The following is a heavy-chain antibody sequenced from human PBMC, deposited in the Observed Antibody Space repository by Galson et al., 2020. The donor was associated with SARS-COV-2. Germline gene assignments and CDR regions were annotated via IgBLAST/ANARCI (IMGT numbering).Heavy chain of an antibody. Sequence: SGPTLVKPTQTLTLTCTFSGFSLSTSGVGVGWIRQPPGKALEWLALIYWDDDKRYSPSLKSRLTITKDTSKNQVVLTMTNMDPVDTATYYCAHRRLWFRGTTESFDYWGQGTLVTVSS. J-gene: IGHJ4*02. CDR1: GFSLSTSGVG. CDR2: IYWDDDK. CDR3: AHRRLWFRGTTESFDY. V-gene: IGHV2-5*02. D-gene: IGHD3-10*01.